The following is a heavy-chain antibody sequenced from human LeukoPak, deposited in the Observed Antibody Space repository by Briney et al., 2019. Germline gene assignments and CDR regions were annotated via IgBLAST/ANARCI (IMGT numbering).Heavy chain of an antibody. CDR2: INHSGST. D-gene: IGHD3-10*01. J-gene: IGHJ5*02. Sequence: SETLSLTCAVYGGSFSGYYWSWIRQPPGKGLEWIGEINHSGSTNYNPSLKSRVTISVDTSKNQFSLKLSSVTAADTAVYYCARGRTYYYGSGSRNWFDPWGQGTLVTVSS. CDR3: ARGRTYYYGSGSRNWFDP. CDR1: GGSFSGYY. V-gene: IGHV4-34*01.